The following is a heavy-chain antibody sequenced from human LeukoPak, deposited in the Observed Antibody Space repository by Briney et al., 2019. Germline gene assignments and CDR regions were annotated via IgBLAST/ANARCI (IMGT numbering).Heavy chain of an antibody. D-gene: IGHD4-11*01. CDR1: GGSISSSSYY. CDR2: IYYSGST. CDR3: ARLTVTLFDY. Sequence: SETLSLTCTVSGGSISSSSYYWGWIRQPPGKGLEWIGSIYYSGSTYYNPSLKSRVTISVDTSKNQFSMKLSSVTAADTAVYYCARLTVTLFDYWGQGTLVTVSS. V-gene: IGHV4-39*01. J-gene: IGHJ4*02.